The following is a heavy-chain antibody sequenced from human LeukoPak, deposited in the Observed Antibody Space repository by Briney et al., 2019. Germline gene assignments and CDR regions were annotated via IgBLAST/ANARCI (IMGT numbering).Heavy chain of an antibody. CDR2: ISSYSTYI. D-gene: IGHD5-18*01. J-gene: IGHJ4*02. Sequence: PGGSLRLSCAASGFSFSDYSMNWVRQARGKGLEWVSFISSYSTYIYYADSLKGRFTISRDNAKNSPYLQMNSLRAEDTAVYYCAKEALDPWSYGYKGDGDWGYFDYWGQGTLVTVSS. CDR3: AKEALDPWSYGYKGDGDWGYFDY. CDR1: GFSFSDYS. V-gene: IGHV3-21*01.